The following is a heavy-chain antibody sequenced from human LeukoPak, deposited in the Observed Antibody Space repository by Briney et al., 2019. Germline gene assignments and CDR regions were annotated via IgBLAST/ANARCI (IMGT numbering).Heavy chain of an antibody. J-gene: IGHJ6*02. CDR2: IYYSGST. CDR3: ARHGYYYYYYGMDV. D-gene: IGHD2-2*03. V-gene: IGHV4-59*08. CDR1: GGSISSYY. Sequence: SETLSLTCTVSGGSISSYYWSWIRQPPGKGLEWIGYIYYSGSTNYNPSLKSRVTISVDTSKNQFSLKLSSVTAADTAVYYCARHGYYYYYYGMDVWGQGTTVTASS.